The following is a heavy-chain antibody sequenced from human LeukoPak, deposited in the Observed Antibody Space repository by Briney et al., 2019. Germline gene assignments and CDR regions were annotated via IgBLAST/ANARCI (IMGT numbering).Heavy chain of an antibody. CDR2: IYYSGST. CDR1: GGSFSGYY. CDR3: ARGGGWDYYYGMDV. J-gene: IGHJ6*02. D-gene: IGHD4-23*01. V-gene: IGHV4-59*01. Sequence: SETLSLTCAVYGGSFSGYYWSWIRQPAGKGLEWIGYIYYSGSTNYNPSLKSRVTISVDTSKNQFSLKLSSVTAADTAVYYCARGGGWDYYYGMDVWGQGTTVTVSS.